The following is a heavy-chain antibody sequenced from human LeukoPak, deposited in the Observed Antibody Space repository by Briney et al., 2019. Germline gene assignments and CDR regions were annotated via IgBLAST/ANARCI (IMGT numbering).Heavy chain of an antibody. J-gene: IGHJ4*02. CDR1: GGTFSSCA. Sequence: ASVKVSCKASGGTFSSCAISWVRQAPGQGLEWMGRIIPILGIANYAQKFQGRVTITADKSTSTAYMELSSLRSEDTAVYYCARLLGDSSGWKNFDYWGQGTLVTVSS. D-gene: IGHD6-19*01. CDR3: ARLLGDSSGWKNFDY. CDR2: IIPILGIA. V-gene: IGHV1-69*04.